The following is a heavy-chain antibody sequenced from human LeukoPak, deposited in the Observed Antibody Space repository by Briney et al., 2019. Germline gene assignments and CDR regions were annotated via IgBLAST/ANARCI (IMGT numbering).Heavy chain of an antibody. CDR2: ISSSSNTM. CDR1: GFTFSNAW. CDR3: VRGYDFWSGYYDS. V-gene: IGHV3-48*01. D-gene: IGHD3-3*01. Sequence: TGGSLRLSCAASGFTFSNAWMSWVRQAPGKGLEWVSHISSSSNTMYYADSVKGRFTISRDNAKNSLDLQMNSLRAEDTAVYHCVRGYDFWSGYYDSWGQGTLVTVSS. J-gene: IGHJ4*02.